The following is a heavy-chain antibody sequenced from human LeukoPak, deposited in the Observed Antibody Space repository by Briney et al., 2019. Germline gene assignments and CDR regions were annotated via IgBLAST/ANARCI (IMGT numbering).Heavy chain of an antibody. J-gene: IGHJ5*02. D-gene: IGHD3-10*01. Sequence: SETLSLTCAVYGGSFSGYYWSWIRQPPGKGLEWIGYIYHSGSTNYNPSLKSRVTISVDTSQNQFYLKLNSVTAADTAVYYCARGGYYGSGNDFRFDPWGQGTLVTASS. CDR3: ARGGYYGSGNDFRFDP. CDR1: GGSFSGYY. V-gene: IGHV4-59*01. CDR2: IYHSGST.